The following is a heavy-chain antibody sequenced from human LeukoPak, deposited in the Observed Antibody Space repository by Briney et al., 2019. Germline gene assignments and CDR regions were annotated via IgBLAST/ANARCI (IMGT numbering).Heavy chain of an antibody. CDR1: AFPFSNYG. D-gene: IGHD2-15*01. Sequence: GRSLRLSCAASAFPFSNYGMHWVRQAPGKGLEWVAVIWYDGSNKYYADSVKGRFTISRDNSKNTLYLQMNSLRAEDTAVYYCAKGKSVAPYYYYYMDVWGKGTTVTVSS. CDR2: IWYDGSNK. V-gene: IGHV3-33*06. J-gene: IGHJ6*03. CDR3: AKGKSVAPYYYYYMDV.